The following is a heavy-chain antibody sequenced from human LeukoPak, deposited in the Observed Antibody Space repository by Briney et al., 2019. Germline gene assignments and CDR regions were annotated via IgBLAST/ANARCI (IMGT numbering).Heavy chain of an antibody. Sequence: SGPTLVNPTQTLTLTCTFSGFSLSTSGMCVSWIRQPPGKALEWLARIDWDDDKYYSTSLKTRLTISKDTSKNQVVLTMTNMDPVDTATHYCARIGAGHDLDYFDSWGQGTLVTVSS. V-gene: IGHV2-70*11. J-gene: IGHJ4*02. CDR2: IDWDDDK. D-gene: IGHD6-19*01. CDR3: ARIGAGHDLDYFDS. CDR1: GFSLSTSGMC.